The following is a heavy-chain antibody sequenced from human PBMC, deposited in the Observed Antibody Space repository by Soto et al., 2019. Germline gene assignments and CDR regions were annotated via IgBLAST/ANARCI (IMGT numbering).Heavy chain of an antibody. CDR3: ASHYYGSGAFDY. D-gene: IGHD3-10*01. Sequence: PSETLSLTCAVSGGSISSSNWWSWVRQPPGKGLEWIGEIYHSGSTNYNPSLKSRVTISVDKSKNQFSLKLSSVTAADTAVYYCASHYYGSGAFDYWGQGTLVTVSS. V-gene: IGHV4-4*02. CDR2: IYHSGST. J-gene: IGHJ4*02. CDR1: GGSISSSNW.